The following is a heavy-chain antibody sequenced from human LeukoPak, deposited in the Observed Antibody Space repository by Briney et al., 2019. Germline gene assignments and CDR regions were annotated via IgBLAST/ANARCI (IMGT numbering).Heavy chain of an antibody. V-gene: IGHV3-23*01. CDR1: RFTFSNYA. D-gene: IGHD1-26*01. Sequence: GGSLRLSCAASRFTFSNYAISWVRQAPGKGLEWFSSISPSNISSYYADSVRGRFTISRDNSKNTLYLQMNSLRAEDTAVYYCAKDMGSRATNFDCWGQGTLVSVSS. CDR2: ISPSNISS. CDR3: AKDMGSRATNFDC. J-gene: IGHJ4*02.